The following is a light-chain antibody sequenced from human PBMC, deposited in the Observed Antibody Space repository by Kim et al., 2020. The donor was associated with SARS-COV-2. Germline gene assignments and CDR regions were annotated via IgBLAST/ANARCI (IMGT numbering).Light chain of an antibody. V-gene: IGKV1-5*03. CDR3: QQYSNSPLT. CDR2: KAS. Sequence: ASVGDRVNITCRASQSIVVWLAWYQQKPGKAPKLVIYKASSLESGVPSRFSGSGSGTEFTLTISSLHPDDLGTYFCQQYSNSPLTFGGGTKVDIK. J-gene: IGKJ4*01. CDR1: QSIVVW.